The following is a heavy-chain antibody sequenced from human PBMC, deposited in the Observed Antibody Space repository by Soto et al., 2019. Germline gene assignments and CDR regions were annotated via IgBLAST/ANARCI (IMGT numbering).Heavy chain of an antibody. CDR1: GGSISSYY. D-gene: IGHD2-15*01. Sequence: QVQLQESGPGLVKPSETLSLTCTVSGGSISSYYWSCIRQPPGKGLEWIGYIYYSGRTNYNPSPKGRDTVPVDTSKNQFNLKQSSVPDADTAVYYCARGSVDCSGGSCYSGPPDYWGKGTLVTVSS. CDR3: ARGSVDCSGGSCYSGPPDY. CDR2: IYYSGRT. V-gene: IGHV4-59*01. J-gene: IGHJ4*02.